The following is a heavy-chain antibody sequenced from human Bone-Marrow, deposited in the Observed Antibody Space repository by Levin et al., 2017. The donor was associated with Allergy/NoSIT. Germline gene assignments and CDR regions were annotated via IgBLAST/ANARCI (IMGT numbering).Heavy chain of an antibody. CDR1: GGSISSYY. J-gene: IGHJ5*02. D-gene: IGHD1-1*01. CDR2: IYYSGST. CDR3: ARGPPVQLERLLWFDP. V-gene: IGHV4-59*01. Sequence: SQTLSLTCTVSGGSISSYYWSWIRQPPGKGLEWIGYIYYSGSTNYNPSLKSRVTISVDTSKNQFSLKLSSVTAADTAVYYCARGPPVQLERLLWFDPWGQGTLVTVSS.